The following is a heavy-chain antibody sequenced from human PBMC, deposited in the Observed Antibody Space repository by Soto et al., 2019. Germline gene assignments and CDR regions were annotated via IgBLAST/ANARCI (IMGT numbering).Heavy chain of an antibody. V-gene: IGHV3-66*01. CDR3: ARDSGDYRNLIPEYFQH. J-gene: IGHJ1*01. Sequence: GGSLRLSCAASGFTVSSNYMSWVRQAPGKGLEWVSVIYSGGSTYYADSVKGRFTISRDNSKNTLYLQMNSLRAEDTAVYYCARDSGDYRNLIPEYFQHWGQGTLVTVSS. CDR2: IYSGGST. CDR1: GFTVSSNY. D-gene: IGHD4-4*01.